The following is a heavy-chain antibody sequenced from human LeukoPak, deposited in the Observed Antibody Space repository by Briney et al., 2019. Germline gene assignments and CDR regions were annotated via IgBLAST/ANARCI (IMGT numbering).Heavy chain of an antibody. J-gene: IGHJ4*02. CDR1: GVTFSSYS. CDR2: VIPIFATS. CDR3: ASRGFGFGFTGGYFDY. D-gene: IGHD3-16*01. V-gene: IGHV1-69*06. Sequence: ASVKVSCKAPGVTFSSYSFIWVRQAPGQGLEWMGGVIPIFATSNYAQKFQDRVTITADISTSTAYMELSSLRSEDTAVYYCASRGFGFGFTGGYFDYWGQGTLVTVSS.